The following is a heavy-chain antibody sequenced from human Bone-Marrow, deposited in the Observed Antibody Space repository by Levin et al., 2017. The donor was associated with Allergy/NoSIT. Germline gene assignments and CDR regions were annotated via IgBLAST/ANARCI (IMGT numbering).Heavy chain of an antibody. Sequence: ASVKVSCKASGYTFTSYYMHWVRQAPGQGLEWMGIINPSGGSTSYAQKFQGRVTMTRDTSTSTVYMELSSLRSEDTAVYYCARDLDDILTGYYSTLDYWGQGTLVTVSS. J-gene: IGHJ4*02. V-gene: IGHV1-46*01. CDR2: INPSGGST. D-gene: IGHD3-9*01. CDR3: ARDLDDILTGYYSTLDY. CDR1: GYTFTSYY.